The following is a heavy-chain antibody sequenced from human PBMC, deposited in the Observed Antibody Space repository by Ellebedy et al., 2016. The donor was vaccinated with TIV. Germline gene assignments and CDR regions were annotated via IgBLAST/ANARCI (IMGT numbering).Heavy chain of an antibody. V-gene: IGHV3-48*01. CDR2: ISGSASGV. D-gene: IGHD3-10*01. CDR3: ARVEGVWFGEPLHC. CDR1: GFTFSSYS. Sequence: GGSLRLSXAASGFTFSSYSMNWVRQAPGKGPEWVSLISGSASGVYYADSVKGRFTVSRDNAKNSASLQMNNLRAEDTAVYYCARVEGVWFGEPLHCWGQGTLVSVSS. J-gene: IGHJ4*02.